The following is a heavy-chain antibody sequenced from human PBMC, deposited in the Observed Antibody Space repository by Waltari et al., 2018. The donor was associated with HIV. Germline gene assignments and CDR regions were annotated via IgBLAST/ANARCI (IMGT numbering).Heavy chain of an antibody. V-gene: IGHV1-69*06. CDR1: GGTFSSYA. CDR3: ATHSHDYGGNAGD. CDR2: IIPIFGTA. D-gene: IGHD4-17*01. J-gene: IGHJ4*02. Sequence: QVQLVQSGAEVKKPGSSVTVSCTASGGTFSSYAISWVRQAPGQGLEWMGGIIPIFGTANYAQKFQGRVTITADKSTSTAYMELSSLRSEDTAVYYCATHSHDYGGNAGDWGQGTLVTVSS.